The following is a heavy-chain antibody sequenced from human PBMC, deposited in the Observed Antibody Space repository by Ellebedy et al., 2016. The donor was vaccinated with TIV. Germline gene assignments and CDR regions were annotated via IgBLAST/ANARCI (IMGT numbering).Heavy chain of an antibody. J-gene: IGHJ4*02. CDR2: INHSGST. V-gene: IGHV4-34*01. D-gene: IGHD2-15*01. CDR3: ARAPVVVAATYFDY. CDR1: GGSFSGYY. Sequence: GSLRLXCAVYGGSFSGYYWSWIRQPPGKGLEWIGEINHSGSTNYNPSLKSRVTISVDTSKNQFSLKLSSVTAADTAVYYCARAPVVVAATYFDYWGQGTLVTVSS.